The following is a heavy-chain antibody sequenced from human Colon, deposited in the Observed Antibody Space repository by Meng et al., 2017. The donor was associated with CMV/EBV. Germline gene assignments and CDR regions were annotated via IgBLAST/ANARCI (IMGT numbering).Heavy chain of an antibody. Sequence: GESLKISCAASGFTFSSYSMNWVRQAPGKGLEWVSSISSSSYIYYADSVKGRFTISRDNAKNSLYLQMNSLSAEDTAVYYCASRAVAGGIWGQGTMVTVSS. CDR3: ASRAVAGGI. J-gene: IGHJ3*02. CDR1: GFTFSSYS. V-gene: IGHV3-21*01. CDR2: ISSSSYI. D-gene: IGHD6-19*01.